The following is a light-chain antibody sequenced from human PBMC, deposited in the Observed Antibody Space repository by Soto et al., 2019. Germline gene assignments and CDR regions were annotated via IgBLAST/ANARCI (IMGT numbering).Light chain of an antibody. J-gene: IGKJ2*01. CDR1: QSISSE. CDR3: RQRYSWPLT. CDR2: GAS. Sequence: EIVMTQSPATLSLSPGESATLSCRASQSISSELSWYQQKPGQPPRLLIYGASTRATGVTARFTGSGSGSDFTLTISGLQSDDFAAYYCRQRYSWPLTFGQGTRLEI. V-gene: IGKV3-15*01.